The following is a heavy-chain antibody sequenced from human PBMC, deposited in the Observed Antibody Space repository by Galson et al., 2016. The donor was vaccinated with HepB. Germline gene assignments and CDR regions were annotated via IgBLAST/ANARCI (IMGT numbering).Heavy chain of an antibody. D-gene: IGHD2/OR15-2a*01. CDR2: IWYDGVNK. J-gene: IGHJ4*02. V-gene: IGHV3-33*01. CDR1: GFSFSSHG. Sequence: SLRLSCAASGFSFSSHGMNWVRQAPGKGLEWVAIIWYDGVNKNYAESVKGRFTISRDNSKNTVYLQMSSLRADDTAVYYCARRHEYCPPVGCSVDYWGQGTLVSVSS. CDR3: ARRHEYCPPVGCSVDY.